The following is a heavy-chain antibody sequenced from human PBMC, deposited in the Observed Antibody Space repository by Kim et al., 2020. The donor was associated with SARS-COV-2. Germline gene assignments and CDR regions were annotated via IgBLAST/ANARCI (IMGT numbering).Heavy chain of an antibody. V-gene: IGHV3-64D*06. CDR3: VKDQGITIFGVVIAEPFDY. J-gene: IGHJ4*02. D-gene: IGHD3-3*01. Sequence: GRFTISRDNSKNTLYLQMSSLRAEDTAVYYCVKDQGITIFGVVIAEPFDYWGQGTLVTVSS.